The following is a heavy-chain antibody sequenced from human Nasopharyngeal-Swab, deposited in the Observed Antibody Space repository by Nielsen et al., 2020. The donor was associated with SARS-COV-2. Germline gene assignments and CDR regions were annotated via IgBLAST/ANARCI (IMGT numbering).Heavy chain of an antibody. CDR2: IWYDGSNK. J-gene: IGHJ5*02. Sequence: QSPGKGLEWVAVIWYDGSNKYYADSVKGRFTISRDNSKNTLYLQMNSLRAEDTAVYYCARGVEFDPWGQGTLVTVSS. V-gene: IGHV3-33*01. D-gene: IGHD2-15*01. CDR3: ARGVEFDP.